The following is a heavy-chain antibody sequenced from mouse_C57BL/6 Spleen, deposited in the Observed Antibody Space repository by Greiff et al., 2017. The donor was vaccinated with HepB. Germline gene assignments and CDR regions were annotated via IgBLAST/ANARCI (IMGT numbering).Heavy chain of an antibody. J-gene: IGHJ2*01. D-gene: IGHD2-1*01. CDR3: ARWGGNYDYFDY. CDR1: GYTFTSYG. CDR2: IYPRSGNT. V-gene: IGHV1-81*01. Sequence: QVQLKESGAELARPGASVKLSCKASGYTFTSYGISWVKQRTGQGLEWIGEIYPRSGNTYYNEKFKGKATLTADKSSSTAYMELRSLTSEDSAVYFCARWGGNYDYFDYWGQGTTLTVSS.